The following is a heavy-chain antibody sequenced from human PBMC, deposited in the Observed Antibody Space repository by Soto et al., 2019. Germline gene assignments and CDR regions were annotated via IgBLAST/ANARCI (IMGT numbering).Heavy chain of an antibody. D-gene: IGHD6-25*01. CDR1: GLNFRGYG. CDR3: VTEGGNPGARSLGYFNY. V-gene: IGHV3-33*01. Sequence: QVQLVESGGGVVQPGTSLRLSCAASGLNFRGYGFHWVRQAPGKGLDWVAVIWDDGSKKFYADSVKGRFTFSRDDSRNTLFLQLNSLRDEDTAIYYCVTEGGNPGARSLGYFNYWGQGTLVTVSS. J-gene: IGHJ4*02. CDR2: IWDDGSKK.